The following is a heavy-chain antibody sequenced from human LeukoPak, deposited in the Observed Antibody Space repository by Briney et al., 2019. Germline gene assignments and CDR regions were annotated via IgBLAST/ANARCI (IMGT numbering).Heavy chain of an antibody. Sequence: SETLSLTCAVSGGSISSNCWWSWVRQPPGKKLEWIGQISHSGSTNYNPSLKSRLTISVDKSNNQFSLKLSSVTAADTAVYYCARDGGIAAAGYDYWGQGTLVTVSS. V-gene: IGHV4-4*02. CDR1: GGSISSNCW. CDR2: ISHSGST. CDR3: ARDGGIAAAGYDY. D-gene: IGHD6-13*01. J-gene: IGHJ4*02.